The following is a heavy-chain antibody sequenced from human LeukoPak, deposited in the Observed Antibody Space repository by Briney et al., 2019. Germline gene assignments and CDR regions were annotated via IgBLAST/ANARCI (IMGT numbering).Heavy chain of an antibody. CDR3: ARGGGLDV. D-gene: IGHD3-16*01. CDR1: GFTFGSYS. CDR2: ISSSSSYI. Sequence: PGGSLRLSCAASGFTFGSYSMNWVRQAPGKGLEWVSSISSSSSYIYYADSVKGRFTISRDNAKNSLYLQMSNLRAEDTAVYFCARGGGLDVWGQGATVTVSS. V-gene: IGHV3-21*04. J-gene: IGHJ6*02.